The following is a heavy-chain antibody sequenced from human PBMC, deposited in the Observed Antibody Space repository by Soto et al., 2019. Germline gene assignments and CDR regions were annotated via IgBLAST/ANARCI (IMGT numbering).Heavy chain of an antibody. J-gene: IGHJ4*02. D-gene: IGHD6-19*01. CDR3: VRVGTSGWDVNFDY. CDR2: VNIANGKT. CDR1: GYRFTDYA. V-gene: IGHV1-3*04. Sequence: ASVKVSCKASGYRFTDYAVHWVRQVPGHSLEWMGRVNIANGKTKYSDDFQARLTIARNTSATTVYMELGSLKSEDTAVYYCVRVGTSGWDVNFDYWGLGTLVTVSS.